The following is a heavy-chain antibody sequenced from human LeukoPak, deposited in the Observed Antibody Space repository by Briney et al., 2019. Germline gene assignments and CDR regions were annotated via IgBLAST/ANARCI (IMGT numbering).Heavy chain of an antibody. CDR1: GFTFSSYA. CDR3: AKATYSSSWNLYFDY. D-gene: IGHD6-13*01. Sequence: PGGSLRLSCAASGFTFSSYAMSWVRQAPGKGLEWVSTISGSGHSTYYADSVKGRFTISRDNSKNTVFLQMNSLRAGDTAVYYCAKATYSSSWNLYFDYWGQGTLVTVSS. V-gene: IGHV3-23*01. CDR2: ISGSGHST. J-gene: IGHJ4*02.